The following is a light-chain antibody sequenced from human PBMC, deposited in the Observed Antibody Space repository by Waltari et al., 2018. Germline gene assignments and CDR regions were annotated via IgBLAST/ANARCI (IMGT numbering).Light chain of an antibody. V-gene: IGKV4-1*01. J-gene: IGKJ1*01. CDR1: QSVLYHANDKNY. CDR2: LAP. CDR3: QQYYRSRT. Sequence: DIVMPQSPASLAVSLGERPILSCKSSQSVLYHANDKNYLAWYQQKPEQPPKLLISLAPTRESGVPDRFSGSGSGTDFTLTISRLQAEDVAVYYCQQYYRSRTFGQGTKVEI.